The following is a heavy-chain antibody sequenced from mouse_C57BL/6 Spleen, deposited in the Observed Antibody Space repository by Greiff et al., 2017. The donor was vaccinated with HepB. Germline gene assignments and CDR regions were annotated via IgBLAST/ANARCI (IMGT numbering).Heavy chain of an antibody. Sequence: QVQLKQPGAELVRPGTSVKLSCKASGYTFTSYWMHWVKQRPGQGLEWIGVIDPSDSYTNYNQKFKGKATLTVDTSSSTAYMQLSSLTSEDSAVYCGARSTKGSWFAYWGQGTLVTVSA. J-gene: IGHJ3*01. D-gene: IGHD1-3*01. V-gene: IGHV1-59*01. CDR2: IDPSDSYT. CDR1: GYTFTSYW. CDR3: ARSTKGSWFAY.